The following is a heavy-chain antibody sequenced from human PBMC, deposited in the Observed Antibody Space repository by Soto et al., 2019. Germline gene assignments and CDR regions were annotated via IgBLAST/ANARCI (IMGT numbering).Heavy chain of an antibody. CDR2: ISPDGRTT. D-gene: IGHD3-3*01. J-gene: IGHJ5*02. Sequence: GGSLRLSCAASGFSSSHYWMHWVRQAPGKGLVWVSRISPDGRTTTYADSVKGRFTISRDNAKSTLYLQMNSLRAEDTAVYYCARDRYDFWSGYSDNNWFDPWGQGTLVTVSS. CDR1: GFSSSHYW. V-gene: IGHV3-74*01. CDR3: ARDRYDFWSGYSDNNWFDP.